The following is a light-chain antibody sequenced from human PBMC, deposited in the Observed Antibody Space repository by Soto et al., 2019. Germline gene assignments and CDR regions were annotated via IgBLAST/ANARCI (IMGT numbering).Light chain of an antibody. J-gene: IGKJ4*01. CDR1: QSISRY. CDR3: QHRSNWPST. V-gene: IGKV3-11*01. CDR2: DAS. Sequence: EIVLTQSPATLSLSPGDRATLSCRASQSISRYVAWYQQKPGQAPRLLIYDASKRAAGIPARYSASGSGTDFTLTIPSLEPEDLAVYYGQHRSNWPSTCGGGTKVEIK.